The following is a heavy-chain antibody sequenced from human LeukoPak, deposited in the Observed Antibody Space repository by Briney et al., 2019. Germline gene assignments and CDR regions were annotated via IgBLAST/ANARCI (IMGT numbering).Heavy chain of an antibody. D-gene: IGHD3-22*01. CDR3: AREYYYDSSGYEDY. Sequence: PGGSLRLSCAASGFTFSSYWMSWVRQAPGKGLEWVANIKQDGSEKYYVDSVKGRFTISRDNAKNSLYLQMNSLRAEDTAVYYCAREYYYDSSGYEDYWGQGTLVTVSS. CDR2: IKQDGSEK. J-gene: IGHJ4*02. V-gene: IGHV3-7*01. CDR1: GFTFSSYW.